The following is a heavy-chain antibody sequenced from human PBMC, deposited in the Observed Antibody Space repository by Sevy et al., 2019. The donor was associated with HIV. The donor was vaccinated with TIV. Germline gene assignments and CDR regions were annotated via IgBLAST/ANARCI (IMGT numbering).Heavy chain of an antibody. CDR3: ARDRGNIVATISDY. Sequence: GGSLRLSCAASGFTFSSYSMNWVRQAPGKGLEWVSYISSSSSTIYYADSVKGRFTISRDNAKNSLYLQMNRLRDEDTAVYYCARDRGNIVATISDYWGQGTLVTVSS. D-gene: IGHD5-12*01. V-gene: IGHV3-48*02. CDR1: GFTFSSYS. CDR2: ISSSSSTI. J-gene: IGHJ4*02.